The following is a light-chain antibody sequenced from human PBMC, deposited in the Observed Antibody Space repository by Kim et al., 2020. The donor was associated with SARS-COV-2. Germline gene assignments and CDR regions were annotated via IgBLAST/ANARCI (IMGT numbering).Light chain of an antibody. CDR2: QDS. CDR3: QAWDSGTPWV. V-gene: IGLV3-1*01. Sequence: SYELTQPPSVSVSPGQTASITCSGDKLGDKYACWYQQKPGQSPVLVIYQDSKRPSGIPERFSGSNSGNTATLTISGTQAMDEADYYCQAWDSGTPWVFGG. J-gene: IGLJ3*02. CDR1: KLGDKY.